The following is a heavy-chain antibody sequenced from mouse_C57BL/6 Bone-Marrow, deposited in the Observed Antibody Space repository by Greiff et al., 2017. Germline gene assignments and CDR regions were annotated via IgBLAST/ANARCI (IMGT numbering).Heavy chain of an antibody. CDR2: ISDGGSYT. D-gene: IGHD1-1*01. Sequence: EVKVVESGGGLVKPGGSLKLSCAASGFTFSSYAMSWVRQTPEKRLEWVATISDGGSYTYYPDNVKGRFTISRDNAKNNLYLQMSHLKSEDTAMYYCARDSITTVVATNYFDYWGQGTTLTVSS. CDR3: ARDSITTVVATNYFDY. CDR1: GFTFSSYA. J-gene: IGHJ2*01. V-gene: IGHV5-4*01.